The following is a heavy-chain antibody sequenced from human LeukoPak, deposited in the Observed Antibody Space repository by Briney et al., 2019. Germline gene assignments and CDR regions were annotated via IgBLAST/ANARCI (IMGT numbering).Heavy chain of an antibody. CDR3: AKAVRLGELSPVDY. CDR2: ISGSGDST. D-gene: IGHD3-16*02. Sequence: GGSLRLSCAASGFTFNTYAMSWVRQAPGKGLEWVSAISGSGDSTYYADSVKGRFTISRDNAKNSLYLQMNSLRAEDTALYYCAKAVRLGELSPVDYWGQGTLVTVSS. V-gene: IGHV3-23*01. J-gene: IGHJ4*02. CDR1: GFTFNTYA.